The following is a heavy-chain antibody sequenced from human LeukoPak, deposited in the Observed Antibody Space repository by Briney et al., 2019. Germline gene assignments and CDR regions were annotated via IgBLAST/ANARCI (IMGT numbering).Heavy chain of an antibody. J-gene: IGHJ4*02. CDR1: GFTFTIAW. CDR2: IKSKGGGGTV. Sequence: GSLRLSCAASGFTFTIAWMTWVRQAPGKGLEWVGRIKSKGGGGTVDFAAPVQGRFTISRDNAKNSLYLQMNSLRAEDTAVYYCARARGSATVTLDYWGQGTLVTVSS. CDR3: ARARGSATVTLDY. V-gene: IGHV3-15*01. D-gene: IGHD4-17*01.